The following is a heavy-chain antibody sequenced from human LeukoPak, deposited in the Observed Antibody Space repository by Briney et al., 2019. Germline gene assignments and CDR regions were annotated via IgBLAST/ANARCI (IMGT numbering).Heavy chain of an antibody. V-gene: IGHV1-2*02. CDR1: GYTFTGYY. J-gene: IGHJ4*02. D-gene: IGHD5-18*01. Sequence: ASVKVSCKASGYTFTGYYMHWVRQAPGQGLEWMGWINPNSGGTNYAQKFQGRVTMTRDTSISTAYMELSRLRSDDTAVYYCARVTSDDTAMVPWDYWGQGTLVTVSS. CDR2: INPNSGGT. CDR3: ARVTSDDTAMVPWDY.